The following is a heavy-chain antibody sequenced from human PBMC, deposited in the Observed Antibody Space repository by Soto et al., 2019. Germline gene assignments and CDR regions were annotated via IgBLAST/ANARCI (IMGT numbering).Heavy chain of an antibody. Sequence: GGSLRLSCAASGFTVSSNYMSWVRQAPGKGLEWVSVIYSGGSTYYADSVKGRFTISRDNSKNTLYLQMNSLRAEDTAVYYCERGELGYCSSTSWCIITPWGQGTLVTVSS. D-gene: IGHD2-2*01. CDR3: ERGELGYCSSTSWCIITP. J-gene: IGHJ5*02. V-gene: IGHV3-66*01. CDR1: GFTVSSNY. CDR2: IYSGGST.